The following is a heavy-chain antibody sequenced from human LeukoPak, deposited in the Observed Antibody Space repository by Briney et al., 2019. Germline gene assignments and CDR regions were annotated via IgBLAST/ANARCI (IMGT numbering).Heavy chain of an antibody. V-gene: IGHV4-30-2*01. J-gene: IGHJ5*02. CDR3: AKNGQSGFSFDP. D-gene: IGHD3-3*01. Sequence: SETLSLTCTVSGGPISSGGFHWSWIRQPPGKGLEWIGYIYHSGSTYYNPSLKSRVTISADTSKNQFSLKLNSVTAADTAVYYCAKNGQSGFSFDPWGQGTLVTVSS. CDR1: GGPISSGGFH. CDR2: IYHSGST.